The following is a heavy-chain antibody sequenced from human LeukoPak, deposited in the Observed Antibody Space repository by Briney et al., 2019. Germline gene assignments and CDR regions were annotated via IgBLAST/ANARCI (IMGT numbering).Heavy chain of an antibody. CDR2: IYYSGST. CDR1: GGSISSYY. D-gene: IGHD5-12*01. Sequence: KPSETLSLTCTVSGGSISSYYWSWIRQPPGKGLEWIGYIYYSGSTNYNPSLKSRVTVSVDTSKNQFSLKLSSVTAADTAVYYCASTRGYSGYGDWGQGTLVTVSS. V-gene: IGHV4-59*01. CDR3: ASTRGYSGYGD. J-gene: IGHJ4*02.